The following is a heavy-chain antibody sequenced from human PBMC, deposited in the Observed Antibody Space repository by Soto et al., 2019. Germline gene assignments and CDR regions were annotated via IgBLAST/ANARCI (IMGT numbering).Heavy chain of an antibody. D-gene: IGHD6-13*01. V-gene: IGHV3-33*01. Sequence: GGSLRLSCAASGFTFSSYGMHWVRQAPGKGLEWVAVIWYDGSNKYYADSVKGRFTISRDNSKNTLYLQMNSLRAEDTAVYYCARDRGEAAAEYNWFVQWGQGPLVTVS. CDR1: GFTFSSYG. CDR3: ARDRGEAAAEYNWFVQ. CDR2: IWYDGSNK. J-gene: IGHJ5*02.